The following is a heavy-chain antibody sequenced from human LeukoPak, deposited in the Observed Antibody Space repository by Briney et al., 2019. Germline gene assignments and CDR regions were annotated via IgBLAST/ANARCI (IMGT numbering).Heavy chain of an antibody. D-gene: IGHD4-11*01. Sequence: GGPLRLSCAASGITFDNYIMNWVRQAPGKGLEWVAAISGGGGNSWYADSVKGRFTISRDTSKNTVYLQMNRLKVDDTAVYYCARDLTTFESWGQGTLVSVSS. J-gene: IGHJ4*02. V-gene: IGHV3-23*01. CDR3: ARDLTTFES. CDR1: GITFDNYI. CDR2: ISGGGGNS.